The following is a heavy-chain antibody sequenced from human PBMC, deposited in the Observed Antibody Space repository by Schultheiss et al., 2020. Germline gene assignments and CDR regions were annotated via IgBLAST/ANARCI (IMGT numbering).Heavy chain of an antibody. Sequence: GGSLRLSCAASGFTFSGSAMHWVRQASGKGLEWVGRIRSKANSYATAYAASVKGRFTISRDDSKNTLYLQMNSLKTEDTAVYYCTTKTKARYFDWFYATAYYYYGMDVWGQGTTVTVSS. CDR1: GFTFSGSA. D-gene: IGHD3-9*01. CDR3: TTKTKARYFDWFYATAYYYYGMDV. J-gene: IGHJ6*02. CDR2: IRSKANSYAT. V-gene: IGHV3-73*01.